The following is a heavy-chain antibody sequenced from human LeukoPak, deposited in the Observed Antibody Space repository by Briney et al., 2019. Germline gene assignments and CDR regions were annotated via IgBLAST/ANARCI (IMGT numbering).Heavy chain of an antibody. D-gene: IGHD3-3*01. V-gene: IGHV3-30*09. Sequence: GGSLRLSCAASEFSVGSNYMTWVRQAPGKGLNWVAVISYGGSNTYYADSVRGRFAISRDNSKNTLYLQINSLRAEDTAVYYRAKAGDFWSGYDNYYMDVWGKGTTVTVSS. J-gene: IGHJ6*03. CDR1: EFSVGSNY. CDR2: ISYGGSNT. CDR3: AKAGDFWSGYDNYYMDV.